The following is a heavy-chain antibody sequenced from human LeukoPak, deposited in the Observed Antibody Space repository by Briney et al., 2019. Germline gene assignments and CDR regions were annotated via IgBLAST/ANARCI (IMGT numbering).Heavy chain of an antibody. CDR2: TYYRSKWYY. V-gene: IGHV6-1*01. J-gene: IGHJ4*02. CDR3: ARMTTVVTRAYDY. Sequence: SQTLSLTCAISGDSVSSNSAALNWIRQSPSRGLEWLGRTYYRSKWYYDYAVSVKSRITINPDTAKNQFSLQLNSVTPEDTAVYYCARMTTVVTRAYDYWGQGTLVTVSS. CDR1: GDSVSSNSAA. D-gene: IGHD4-23*01.